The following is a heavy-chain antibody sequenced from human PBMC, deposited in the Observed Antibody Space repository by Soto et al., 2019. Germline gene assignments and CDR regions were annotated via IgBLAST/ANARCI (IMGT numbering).Heavy chain of an antibody. CDR1: GFTFSSYA. V-gene: IGHV3-30-3*01. Sequence: QVQLVEFGGGVVQPGRSLRLSWAASGFTFSSYAIHWVRQAPGKGLELVAVISYDGSNKYYADSVQGRFTISRDNSKNTLYLQMNSLIAEDTAVYYCARPLWRDDYNWGYFDFWRRSTLVTLSS. J-gene: IGHJ2*01. CDR2: ISYDGSNK. CDR3: ARPLWRDDYNWGYFDF. D-gene: IGHD4-4*01.